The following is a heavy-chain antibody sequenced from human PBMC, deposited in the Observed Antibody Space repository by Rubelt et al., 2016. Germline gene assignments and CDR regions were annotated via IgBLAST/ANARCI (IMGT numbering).Heavy chain of an antibody. J-gene: IGHJ2*01. V-gene: IGHV4-31*03. CDR2: IYYSGST. Sequence: QVQLQESGPGLVKPSQTLSLTCTVSGGSISSGGYYWSWIRQHPGKGLEWIGYIYYSGSTYYNPSLKSRVTISVDTSKNQYSLKLSSVTAADTAVYYCARRTIAVADDWYFDLWGRGTLVTVSS. CDR1: GGSISSGGYY. D-gene: IGHD6-19*01. CDR3: ARRTIAVADDWYFDL.